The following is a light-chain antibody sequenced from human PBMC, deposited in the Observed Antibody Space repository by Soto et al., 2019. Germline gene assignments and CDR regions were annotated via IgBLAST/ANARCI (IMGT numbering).Light chain of an antibody. Sequence: QSVLTQPRSVSGSPGQSVTISCTGTSGDVGGYNFVSWFQQHPGKAPKLMVYDVSKRPSGVPDRFSGSKSGNTASLTISGLQAEDEAEYYCCAYAGTSTLWVFGGGTKLTV. CDR2: DVS. CDR1: SGDVGGYNF. J-gene: IGLJ3*02. V-gene: IGLV2-11*01. CDR3: CAYAGTSTLWV.